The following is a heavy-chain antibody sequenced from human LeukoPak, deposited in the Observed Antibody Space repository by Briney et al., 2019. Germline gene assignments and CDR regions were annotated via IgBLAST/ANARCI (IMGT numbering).Heavy chain of an antibody. J-gene: IGHJ6*03. CDR2: IYYSGST. CDR3: ARDSPDCSGGSCYPYYYYYYMDV. CDR1: GGSISSYY. V-gene: IGHV4-59*01. D-gene: IGHD2-15*01. Sequence: SETLSLTCTVYGGSISSYYWSWIRQPPGKGLEWIGYIYYSGSTNYNPSLKSRVTISVDTSKNQFSLKLSSVTAADTAVYYCARDSPDCSGGSCYPYYYYYYMDVWGKGTTVTVSS.